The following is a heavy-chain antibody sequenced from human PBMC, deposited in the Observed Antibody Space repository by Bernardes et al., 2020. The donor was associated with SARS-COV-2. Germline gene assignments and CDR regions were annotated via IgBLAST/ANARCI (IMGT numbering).Heavy chain of an antibody. CDR3: ARVSGSSWYFDL. V-gene: IGHV3-30*03. CDR1: GFDFSTYG. D-gene: IGHD6-13*01. J-gene: IGHJ2*01. CDR2: ISYDGSNK. Sequence: GSLRLSCAASGFDFSTYGMHWVRQAPGKGLEWVAAISYDGSNKEYADSVKGRFTISRDNAKNSLYLQMKSLRAEDTAVYYCARVSGSSWYFDLWGRGTLVTVSS.